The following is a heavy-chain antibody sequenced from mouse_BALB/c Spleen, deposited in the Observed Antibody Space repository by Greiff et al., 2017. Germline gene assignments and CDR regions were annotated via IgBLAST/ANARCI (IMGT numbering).Heavy chain of an antibody. CDR1: GFTFSSYA. J-gene: IGHJ2*01. CDR3: ARHYYGSSQNYFDY. CDR2: ISSGGSYT. Sequence: EVQVVESGGGLVKPGGSLKLSCAASGFTFSSYAMSWVRQTPEKRLEWVATISSGGSYTYYPDSVKGRFTISRDNAKNTLYLQMSSLRSEDTAMYYCARHYYGSSQNYFDYWGQGTTLTVSS. D-gene: IGHD1-1*01. V-gene: IGHV5-9-3*01.